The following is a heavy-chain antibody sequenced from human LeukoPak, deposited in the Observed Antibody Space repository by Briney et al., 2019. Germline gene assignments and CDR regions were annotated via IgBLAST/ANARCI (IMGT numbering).Heavy chain of an antibody. CDR2: IYPGDSDT. J-gene: IGHJ5*02. D-gene: IGHD2-2*01. V-gene: IGHV5-51*01. CDR1: GYSFNSYW. Sequence: GESLKISCKGSGYSFNSYWIGWVRQMPGKGLVWMGIIYPGDSDTRYSPSFQGQVTISADKSISTAYLQWSSLKASDTAMYYCARHDCCSTSCYAGGYNWFDPWGQGTLVTVSS. CDR3: ARHDCCSTSCYAGGYNWFDP.